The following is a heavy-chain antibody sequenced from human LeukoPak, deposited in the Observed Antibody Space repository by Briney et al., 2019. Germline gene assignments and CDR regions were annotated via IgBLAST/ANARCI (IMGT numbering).Heavy chain of an antibody. J-gene: IGHJ4*02. CDR1: GGSISSYF. V-gene: IGHV4-59*01. D-gene: IGHD3-10*01. CDR3: ARAPSSYYGSGSLDY. CDR2: IYYSGNT. Sequence: SETLSLTRTVSGGSISSYFWSWVRQPPGKGLEWIGYIYYSGNTNYNPSLKSRVTISVDTSKNQFSLRLSSVTAADTAVYYCARAPSSYYGSGSLDYWGQGTLVTVSS.